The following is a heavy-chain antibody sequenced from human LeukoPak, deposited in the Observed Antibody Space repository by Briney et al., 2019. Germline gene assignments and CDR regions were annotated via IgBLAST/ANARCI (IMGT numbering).Heavy chain of an antibody. CDR2: ISGDGGST. Sequence: PGGSLRLSCAASGFTFDDYAMHWVRHAPGTGLEWVSLISGDGGSTYYAAPVNGRFTISRDNSKNSLYLQMNSLRTEDTALYYCAKDATYYYDSSGYEYWGQGTLVTVSS. D-gene: IGHD3-22*01. CDR1: GFTFDDYA. V-gene: IGHV3-43*02. CDR3: AKDATYYYDSSGYEY. J-gene: IGHJ4*02.